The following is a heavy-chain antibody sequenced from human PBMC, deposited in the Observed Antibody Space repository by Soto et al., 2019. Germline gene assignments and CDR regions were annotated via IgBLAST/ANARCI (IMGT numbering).Heavy chain of an antibody. D-gene: IGHD5-12*01. J-gene: IGHJ4*02. CDR2: IYHSGST. CDR1: GGSISSGGYP. CDR3: AAGGGLPRHY. Sequence: PSETLSLTCAVSGGSISSGGYPWSWIRQPPGKGLEWIGYIYHSGSTYYNPSLKSRVTISVDRSKNQFSMKLSSVTAADTAVYYCAAGGGLPRHYWGQGTLVTVSS. V-gene: IGHV4-30-2*01.